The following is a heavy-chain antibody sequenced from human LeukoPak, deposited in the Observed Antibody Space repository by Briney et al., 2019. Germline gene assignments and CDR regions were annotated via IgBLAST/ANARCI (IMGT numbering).Heavy chain of an antibody. CDR3: ARAKAVVATITPFDY. J-gene: IGHJ4*02. V-gene: IGHV3-11*01. CDR1: GFTFTDYY. Sequence: GGSLRLSCAASGFTFTDYYFSWIRQAPGKGLEWVSYISHSGNTKYYADSVKGRFTISRDNGKNSLYLQMNSLTAEDTAVYYCARAKAVVATITPFDYWGQGTLSPSPQ. CDR2: ISHSGNTK. D-gene: IGHD5-12*01.